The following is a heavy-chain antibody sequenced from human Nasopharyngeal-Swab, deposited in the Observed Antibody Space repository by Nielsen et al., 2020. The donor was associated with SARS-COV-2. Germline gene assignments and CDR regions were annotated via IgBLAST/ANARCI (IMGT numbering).Heavy chain of an antibody. CDR3: ARAKSGSYRTGFDY. Sequence: GSLRLSCAASGFTFSSYAMHWVRQASGKGLEWVAVISYDGSNKYYADSVKGRFTISRDNSKNTLYLQMNSLRAEDTAVYYCARAKSGSYRTGFDYWGQGTLVTVSS. J-gene: IGHJ4*02. CDR1: GFTFSSYA. V-gene: IGHV3-30-3*01. D-gene: IGHD1-26*01. CDR2: ISYDGSNK.